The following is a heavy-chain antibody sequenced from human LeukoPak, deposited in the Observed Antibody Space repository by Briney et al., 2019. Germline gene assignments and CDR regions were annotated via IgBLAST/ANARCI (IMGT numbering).Heavy chain of an antibody. CDR1: GYIFTGYY. CDR3: ARRKPRGAFDI. Sequence: ASVKVSCKASGYIFTGYYMHWVRQAPGQGLEWMGWINPNSGDTTYAQKFQGRVTMTRDTSISTAYMELSRLRSDDTAVYYCARRKPRGAFDIWGQGTMVTVSS. CDR2: INPNSGDT. D-gene: IGHD6-25*01. J-gene: IGHJ3*02. V-gene: IGHV1-2*02.